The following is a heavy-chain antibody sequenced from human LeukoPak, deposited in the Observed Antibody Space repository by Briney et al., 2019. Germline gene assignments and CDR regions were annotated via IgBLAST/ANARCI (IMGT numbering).Heavy chain of an antibody. V-gene: IGHV4-59*08. CDR3: ARHVDTAMVTRDYYYYMDV. CDR2: IYYSGST. Sequence: SETLSLTCTVSGGSISSYYWSWIRQPPGQGLEWIGYIYYSGSTNYNPSLKSRVTISVDTSKNQFSLKLSSVTAADTAVYYCARHVDTAMVTRDYYYYMDVWGKGTTVTVSS. J-gene: IGHJ6*03. D-gene: IGHD5-18*01. CDR1: GGSISSYY.